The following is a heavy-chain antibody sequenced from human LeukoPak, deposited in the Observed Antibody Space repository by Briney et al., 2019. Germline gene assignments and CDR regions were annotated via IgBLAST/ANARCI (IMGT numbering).Heavy chain of an antibody. J-gene: IGHJ4*02. Sequence: SETLSLTCTVSGGSISSSSYYWGWIRQPPGKGLEWIGSIYYSGSTYYNPSLKSRVTISVDTSKNQFSLKLSSVTAADTAVYYCARWAYGSGSYIFDYWGQGTLVTVSS. D-gene: IGHD3-10*01. V-gene: IGHV4-39*07. CDR3: ARWAYGSGSYIFDY. CDR1: GGSISSSSYY. CDR2: IYYSGST.